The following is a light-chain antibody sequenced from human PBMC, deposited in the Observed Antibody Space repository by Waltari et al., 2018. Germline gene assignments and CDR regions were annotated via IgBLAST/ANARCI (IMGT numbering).Light chain of an antibody. Sequence: IEMTQSLSSRHAAVADRVTIPCRASQSISSYLNWYQQKPGKAPKLLIYAASSLQSGVPSRFSGSGSGTDFTLTISSLQPEDFATYYCQQSYSTPRLTFGGGTKVEIK. V-gene: IGKV1-39*01. CDR1: QSISSY. CDR3: QQSYSTPRLT. J-gene: IGKJ4*01. CDR2: AAS.